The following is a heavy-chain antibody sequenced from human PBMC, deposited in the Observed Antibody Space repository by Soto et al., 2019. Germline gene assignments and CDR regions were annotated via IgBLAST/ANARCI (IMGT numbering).Heavy chain of an antibody. CDR3: AREETAWPLAYGLDV. D-gene: IGHD2-21*02. Sequence: GGSLRLSCEASGFSFSTYSMHWVRQAPGKGLEWVSSIGRRSDIYYADSVKGRFTVSRDNAKNSVSLQMNSLRDEDTAVYYCAREETAWPLAYGLDVWGQGTTVTVSS. CDR2: IGRRSDI. J-gene: IGHJ6*02. CDR1: GFSFSTYS. V-gene: IGHV3-21*01.